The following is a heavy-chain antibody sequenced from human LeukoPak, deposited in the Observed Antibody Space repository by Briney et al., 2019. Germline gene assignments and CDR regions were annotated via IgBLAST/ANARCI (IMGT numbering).Heavy chain of an antibody. CDR2: INPNSGGT. CDR1: GYTFAGYY. CDR3: ARASNYYGSGSYYNSNDAFDI. Sequence: ASVKVSCKASGYTFAGYYMHWVRQAPGQGLEWMGWINPNSGGTNYAQKFQGRVTMTRDTSISTAYMELSRLRSDDTAVYYCARASNYYGSGSYYNSNDAFDIWGQGTMVTVSS. D-gene: IGHD3-10*01. J-gene: IGHJ3*02. V-gene: IGHV1-2*02.